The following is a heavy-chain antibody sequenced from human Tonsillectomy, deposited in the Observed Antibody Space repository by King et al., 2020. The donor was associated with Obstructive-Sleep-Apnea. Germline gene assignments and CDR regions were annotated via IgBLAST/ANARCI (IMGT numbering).Heavy chain of an antibody. J-gene: IGHJ5*02. D-gene: IGHD2-15*01. CDR2: IYYSGTT. V-gene: IGHV4-30-4*01. CDR3: ARKYCSGGICYDGTPRFDP. Sequence: VQLQESGPGLVKSSQTLSLTCTVSGGSISSRDYYWSWFRQPPGKGLEWIGDIYYSGTTYYNPSLKSRLTILVDTSKNQFSLKLSSVTAAATAVYYCARKYCSGGICYDGTPRFDPWGQGTLVTVSS. CDR1: GGSISSRDYY.